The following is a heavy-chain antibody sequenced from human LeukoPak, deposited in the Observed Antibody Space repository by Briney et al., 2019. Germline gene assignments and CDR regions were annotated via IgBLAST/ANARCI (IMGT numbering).Heavy chain of an antibody. CDR1: GFTFSSYA. D-gene: IGHD6-13*01. J-gene: IGHJ4*02. Sequence: PGRSLRLSCAASGFTFSSYAMHWVRQAPGKGLEWVAVISYGGSNKYYADSVKGRFTISRDNSKNTLYLQMNSLRAEDTAVYYCAKRMGPSIAATDVDYWGQGTLVTVPS. CDR3: AKRMGPSIAATDVDY. CDR2: ISYGGSNK. V-gene: IGHV3-30-3*02.